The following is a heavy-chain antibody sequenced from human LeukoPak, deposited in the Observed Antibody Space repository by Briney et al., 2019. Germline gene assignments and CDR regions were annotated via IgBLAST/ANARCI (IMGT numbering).Heavy chain of an antibody. CDR3: ARDRCSGGSCDSGAEYFQH. CDR2: IWYDGSKE. CDR1: GFTFSSYG. Sequence: GGSLRVSCAASGFTFSSYGMHWVRQVPGKGLEWVAVIWYDGSKEYYADSVKARFTISRDNSKNTLYLQMNSLRAEDTAVYYCARDRCSGGSCDSGAEYFQHWGQGTLVTVSS. J-gene: IGHJ1*01. V-gene: IGHV3-33*01. D-gene: IGHD2-15*01.